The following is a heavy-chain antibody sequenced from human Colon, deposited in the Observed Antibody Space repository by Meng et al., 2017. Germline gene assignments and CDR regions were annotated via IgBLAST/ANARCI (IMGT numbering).Heavy chain of an antibody. D-gene: IGHD3-10*01. Sequence: VLLQEWGPGLVRPSETLSPTCNVSGGSVSSASYYWSWIRQPPGKGLEWIGLIHYSGSRNYNPSLKSRVTMSVDTSKNQVSLRLTSVTAADTAVYYCARFYGSGTFEVHDYWGQGTLVTVSS. CDR2: IHYSGSR. CDR3: ARFYGSGTFEVHDY. CDR1: GGSVSSASYY. J-gene: IGHJ4*02. V-gene: IGHV4-61*01.